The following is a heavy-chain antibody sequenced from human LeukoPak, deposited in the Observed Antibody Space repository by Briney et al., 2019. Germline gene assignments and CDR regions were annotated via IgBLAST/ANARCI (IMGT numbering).Heavy chain of an antibody. V-gene: IGHV1-2*02. D-gene: IGHD3-16*01. CDR3: ATDNYGTLDY. CDR2: IDPRSGGT. J-gene: IGHJ4*02. Sequence: GASVKVSCKASGYTFTDYYIHWVRRAPGQGLGWMGWIDPRSGGTRCTQKFQGRVTMTRDTSISTVYLDLSGLTFDDTAVYYCATDNYGTLDYWGQGTLVTVSS. CDR1: GYTFTDYY.